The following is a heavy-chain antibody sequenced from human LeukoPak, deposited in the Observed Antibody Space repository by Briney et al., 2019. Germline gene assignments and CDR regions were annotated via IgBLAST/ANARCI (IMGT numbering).Heavy chain of an antibody. CDR1: GGSISSYY. D-gene: IGHD3-16*02. J-gene: IGHJ4*02. CDR2: IFYSGST. Sequence: PSGTLSLTCTVSGGSISSYYWSWVRQPPGKGLEWIGYIFYSGSTNYNPSLKSRVTISVDTSKNQFSLKLSSVTAADTAVYYCARAGERDDYVWGSYRPPLYYFDYWGQGTLVTVSS. CDR3: ARAGERDDYVWGSYRPPLYYFDY. V-gene: IGHV4-59*01.